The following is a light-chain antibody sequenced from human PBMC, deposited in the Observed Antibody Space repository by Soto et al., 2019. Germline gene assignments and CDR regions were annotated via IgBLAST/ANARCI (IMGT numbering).Light chain of an antibody. CDR1: PSVTNF. CDR2: GAF. CDR3: QQRNIWPPVT. Sequence: EIVLTQSPATLSLSPGERATLSCRASPSVTNFLAWYQQKPGQAPRLLNYGAFNRATGIPARFSGSGSGTDFTLALSSLEPEDSAIYYCQQRNIWPPVTFGQGTRLEIK. V-gene: IGKV3-11*01. J-gene: IGKJ5*01.